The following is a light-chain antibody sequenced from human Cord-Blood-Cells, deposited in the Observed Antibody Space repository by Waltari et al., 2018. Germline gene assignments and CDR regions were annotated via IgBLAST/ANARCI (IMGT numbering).Light chain of an antibody. CDR3: CSYAGSSTV. Sequence: QSALTQPASVSGSPGQSITISCTGTSSDVGSYHLVSWYQQHPGKAPKLMIYEGSKLPSGVSNRFSGSKSGNTASLTISGLQAEDEADYYCCSYAGSSTVFGGGTQLTVL. CDR2: EGS. CDR1: SSDVGSYHL. V-gene: IGLV2-23*01. J-gene: IGLJ7*01.